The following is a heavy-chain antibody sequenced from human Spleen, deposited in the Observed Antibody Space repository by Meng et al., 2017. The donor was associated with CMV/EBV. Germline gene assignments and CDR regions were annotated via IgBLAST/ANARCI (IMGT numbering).Heavy chain of an antibody. D-gene: IGHD1-26*01. CDR2: ISVYNGNT. Sequence: ASVKVSCKASGYTFTSYGINWVRQAPGQGLEWIGWISVYNGNTNYAQKLQDRVTMTTDTSTRTAYMELRSLRSDDTAVYYCARDKEWELLLYDYWGQGTLVTVSS. CDR1: GYTFTSYG. CDR3: ARDKEWELLLYDY. J-gene: IGHJ4*02. V-gene: IGHV1-18*01.